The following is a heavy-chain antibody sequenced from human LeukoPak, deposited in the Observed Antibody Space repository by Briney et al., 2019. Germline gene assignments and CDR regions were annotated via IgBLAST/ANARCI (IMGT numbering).Heavy chain of an antibody. CDR2: IQYEGTNK. Sequence: GGSLRLSCAASGFTFSSYGMHWVRQAPGKGLEWVAFIQYEGTNKYYADSVKGRFTISRDNSKNTLYLQMNSLRTEDTAVYYCTRDPQSYDAFDIWGQGTMVTV. CDR1: GFTFSSYG. V-gene: IGHV3-30*02. CDR3: TRDPQSYDAFDI. J-gene: IGHJ3*02.